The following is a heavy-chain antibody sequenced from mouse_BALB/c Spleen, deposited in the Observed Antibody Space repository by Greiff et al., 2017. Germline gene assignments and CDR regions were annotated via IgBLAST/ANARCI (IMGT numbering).Heavy chain of an antibody. CDR2: ISSGGST. Sequence: EVKLVESGGGLVKPGGSLKLSCAASGFTFSSYAMSWVRQTPEKRLEWVASISSGGSTYYPDSVKGRFTISRDNARNILYLQMSSLRSEDTAMYYCARDDYRSHWYFDVGGGGTTVTVSS. CDR1: GFTFSSYA. CDR3: ARDDYRSHWYFDV. D-gene: IGHD2-14*01. V-gene: IGHV5-6-5*01. J-gene: IGHJ1*01.